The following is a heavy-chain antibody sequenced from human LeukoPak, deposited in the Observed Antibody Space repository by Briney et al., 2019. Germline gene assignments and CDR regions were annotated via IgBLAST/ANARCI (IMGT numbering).Heavy chain of an antibody. V-gene: IGHV4-34*01. CDR3: ARVGYCSGGSSYAHDY. J-gene: IGHJ4*02. D-gene: IGHD2-15*01. Sequence: PSETLSLTCAVYGGSFSGYYWSWIRQPPGKGLEWIGEINHSGSTNYNPSLKSRVTISVDTSKNQFSLKLSSVTAADTAVYYCARVGYCSGGSSYAHDYWGQGTLVTVSS. CDR2: INHSGST. CDR1: GGSFSGYY.